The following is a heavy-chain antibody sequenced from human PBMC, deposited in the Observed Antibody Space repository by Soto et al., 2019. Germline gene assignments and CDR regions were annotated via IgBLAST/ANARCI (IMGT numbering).Heavy chain of an antibody. J-gene: IGHJ4*02. Sequence: SGPTLVKPTQTLTLTCTFSGFSLSTSGVGVGWIRQPPGKALEWLALIYWNDDKRYSPSLKSRLTITKDTSKNQVVLKMTNMDPVDTATYYCAHRPSRFILQLEPPFDYWGQGTLVTVSS. V-gene: IGHV2-5*01. D-gene: IGHD6-13*01. CDR1: GFSLSTSGVG. CDR2: IYWNDDK. CDR3: AHRPSRFILQLEPPFDY.